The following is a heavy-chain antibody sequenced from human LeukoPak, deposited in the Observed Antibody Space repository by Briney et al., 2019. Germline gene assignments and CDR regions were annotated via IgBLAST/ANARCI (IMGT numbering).Heavy chain of an antibody. CDR2: TYYRSKCNN. CDR3: ARGRNSGFDY. CDR1: GDSVSGNSAVA. Sequence: SQTLSLTCAISGDSVSGNSAVAWNWLRQSPSRGLEWLGRTYYRSKCNNDYAVSVKSRITINPDTSNNQFSLHLNSVTPEDTAVYYCARGRNSGFDYWGQGTLVTVSS. D-gene: IGHD2/OR15-2a*01. J-gene: IGHJ4*02. V-gene: IGHV6-1*01.